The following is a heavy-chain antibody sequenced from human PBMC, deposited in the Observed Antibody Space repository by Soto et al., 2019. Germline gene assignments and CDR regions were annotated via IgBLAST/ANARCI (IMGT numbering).Heavy chain of an antibody. V-gene: IGHV3-21*01. CDR3: ASWVSPVLTPYYFDY. D-gene: IGHD2-8*01. J-gene: IGHJ4*02. Sequence: EVQLLESGGGLVQPGGSLRLSCAASGFTFSSYSMNWVRQAPGKGLEWVSSISSSSSYIYYADSVKGRFTISRDNAKNSLFQQMISLRAADTAVYYCASWVSPVLTPYYFDYWGQGTLVTVSS. CDR1: GFTFSSYS. CDR2: ISSSSSYI.